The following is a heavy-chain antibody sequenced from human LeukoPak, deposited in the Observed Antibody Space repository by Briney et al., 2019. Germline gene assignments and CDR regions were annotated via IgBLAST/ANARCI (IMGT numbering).Heavy chain of an antibody. V-gene: IGHV4-38-2*02. CDR3: ARLKRGGTSIRGVDY. D-gene: IGHD1-1*01. J-gene: IGHJ4*02. CDR1: GYSISSGYY. Sequence: SETLSLTCTVSGYSISSGYYWGWIRQTPGKGLEWIGYIYHGGRTDYNPSLKSRVTISVDTSKNQFSLKLSSVTAADTAVYYCARLKRGGTSIRGVDYWGQGTLVTVSS. CDR2: IYHGGRT.